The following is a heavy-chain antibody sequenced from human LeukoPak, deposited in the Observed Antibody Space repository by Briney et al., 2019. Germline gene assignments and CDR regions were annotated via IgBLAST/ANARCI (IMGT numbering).Heavy chain of an antibody. V-gene: IGHV4-59*08. D-gene: IGHD6-13*01. Sequence: SETLSLTCTVSGGSISSYYWSWIRQPPGKGLEWIGYIYYSGSTNYNPSLKSRVTISVDTSKNQFSLKLSSVTAADTAVYYCARHHESIAAAGTGFDYWGQGTLVTVSS. J-gene: IGHJ4*02. CDR3: ARHHESIAAAGTGFDY. CDR1: GGSISSYY. CDR2: IYYSGST.